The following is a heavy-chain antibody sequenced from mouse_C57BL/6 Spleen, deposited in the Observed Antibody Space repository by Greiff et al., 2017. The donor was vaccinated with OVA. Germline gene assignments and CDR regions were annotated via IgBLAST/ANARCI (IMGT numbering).Heavy chain of an antibody. D-gene: IGHD2-5*01. J-gene: IGHJ3*01. CDR3: ARSQDYSNYRFAY. CDR1: GYTFTSYW. V-gene: IGHV1-61*01. CDR2: IYPSDSET. Sequence: VQLQQSGAELVRPGSSVKLSCKASGYTFTSYWMDWVKQRPGQGLEWIGNIYPSDSETHYNQKFKDKATLTVDKSSSTAYMQLSSLTSEDSAVYYCARSQDYSNYRFAYWGQGTLVTVSA.